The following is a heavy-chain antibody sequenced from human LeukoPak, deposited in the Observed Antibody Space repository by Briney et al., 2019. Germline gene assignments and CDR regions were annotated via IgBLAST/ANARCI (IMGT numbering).Heavy chain of an antibody. CDR1: GESFSSYY. D-gene: IGHD5-24*01. V-gene: IGHV4-34*01. CDR3: ARVDGDGYNIPDY. CDR2: INHSGNT. J-gene: IGHJ4*02. Sequence: SETLSLTCAVYGESFSSYYWSWIRQPPGKGLEWIGEINHSGNTSYNPSLKSRVTISVDTSKNQFSLKLSSVTAADTAVYYCARVDGDGYNIPDYWGQGTLVTVSS.